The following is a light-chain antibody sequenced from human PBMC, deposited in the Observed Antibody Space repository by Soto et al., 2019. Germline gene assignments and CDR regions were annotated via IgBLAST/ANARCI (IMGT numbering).Light chain of an antibody. CDR3: SSAHSYIPVV. J-gene: IGLJ2*01. CDR2: EVN. Sequence: QSALTQPASVSGSPGQSITISCTGTSSYVGSDNLVSWFQQHPGKAPKLMIYEVNKRPSGVSNRFSGSKSGNTASLTISGLQAEDEADYYCSSAHSYIPVVFGGGTKLTVL. CDR1: SSYVGSDNL. V-gene: IGLV2-23*02.